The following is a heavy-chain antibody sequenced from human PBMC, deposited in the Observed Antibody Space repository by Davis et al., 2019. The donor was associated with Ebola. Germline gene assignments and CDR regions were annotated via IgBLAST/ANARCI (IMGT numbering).Heavy chain of an antibody. CDR3: ARERDAFDI. J-gene: IGHJ3*02. CDR1: GFTFSTYA. V-gene: IGHV3-23*01. Sequence: GESLKISCAASGFTFSTYAMGWVRQAPGKGLEWVSDISSGGGAPYYADSVKGRFTTFRDNPKNTLYLQMNSLRAEDTAVYYCARERDAFDIWGQGTMVTVSS. CDR2: ISSGGGAP.